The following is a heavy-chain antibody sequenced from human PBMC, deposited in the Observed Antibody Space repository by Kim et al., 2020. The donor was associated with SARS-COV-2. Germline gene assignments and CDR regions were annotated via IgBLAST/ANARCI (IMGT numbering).Heavy chain of an antibody. D-gene: IGHD3-10*01. Sequence: GGSLRLSCATSGFTFSRYAMSWVRQAPGKGLEWVSAIGTSGDSTNYPDSVKGRFTISRDNSKNTLYLRVNSLRAEDTAVYYCARGLLVRGSVNYVMDVWG. J-gene: IGHJ6*01. CDR1: GFTFSRYA. V-gene: IGHV3-23*01. CDR3: ARGLLVRGSVNYVMDV. CDR2: IGTSGDST.